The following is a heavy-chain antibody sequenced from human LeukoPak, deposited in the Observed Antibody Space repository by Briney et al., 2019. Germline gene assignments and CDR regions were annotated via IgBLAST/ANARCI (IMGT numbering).Heavy chain of an antibody. CDR2: IYYSGTT. D-gene: IGHD1-26*01. CDR1: GDSISSRTYY. Sequence: SETLSLTCTVSGDSISSRTYYWGWIRQPPGKGLEWIASIYYSGTTYYNPSLKSRVTISIDTSKNQFSLRLSSVTAADTAVYYCARDLGGRFDYWGQGTLVTVSS. V-gene: IGHV4-39*07. CDR3: ARDLGGRFDY. J-gene: IGHJ4*02.